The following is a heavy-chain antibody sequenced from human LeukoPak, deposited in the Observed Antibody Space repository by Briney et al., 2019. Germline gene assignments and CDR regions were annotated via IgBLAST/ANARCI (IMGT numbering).Heavy chain of an antibody. V-gene: IGHV3-23*01. Sequence: GGSLRLSCKASGFTFSNYALSWVRQAPGKGLEWVSAISGSGGSTYYADSVKGRFTISRDNSKNTLYLQMNSLRAEDTAVSYCAKDPQLAVPLDYWGQGTLVTVSS. CDR3: AKDPQLAVPLDY. J-gene: IGHJ4*02. CDR1: GFTFSNYA. CDR2: ISGSGGST. D-gene: IGHD5-24*01.